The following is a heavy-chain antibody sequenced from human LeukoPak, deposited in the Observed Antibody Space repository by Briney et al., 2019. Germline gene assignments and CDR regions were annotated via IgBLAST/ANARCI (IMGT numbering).Heavy chain of an antibody. Sequence: GASVKVSCKASGGTFISYAISWVRQAPGQGLEWMGGIIPIFGTANYAQKFQGRVTITADESTSTAYMELSSLRSEDTAVYYCATGGPVEYWGGDCYSGLGYGGQGPRVTFS. CDR3: ATGGPVEYWGGDCYSGLGY. CDR1: GGTFISYA. CDR2: IIPIFGTA. D-gene: IGHD2-21*02. J-gene: IGHJ4*02. V-gene: IGHV1-69*13.